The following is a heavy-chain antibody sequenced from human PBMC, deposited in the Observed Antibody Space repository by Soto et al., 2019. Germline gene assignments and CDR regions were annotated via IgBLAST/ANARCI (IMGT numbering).Heavy chain of an antibody. Sequence: SVKVSCKASGFTFTSSAVQWVRQARGQRLEWIGWIVVGSGNTNYAQKFQERVTITRDMSTSTAYMELSSLRSEDTAVYYCAVSLAVAGITNFDYWGQGTLVTVSS. V-gene: IGHV1-58*01. CDR2: IVVGSGNT. D-gene: IGHD6-19*01. J-gene: IGHJ4*02. CDR3: AVSLAVAGITNFDY. CDR1: GFTFTSSA.